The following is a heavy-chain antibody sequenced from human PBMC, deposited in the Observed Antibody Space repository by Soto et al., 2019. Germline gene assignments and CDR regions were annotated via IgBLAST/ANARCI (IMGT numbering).Heavy chain of an antibody. Sequence: SETLSLTCAVSGGSISRGCYYWSWIRQHPGKGLEGIGYIYYIGSTYYNPSLKSRLTISVGASKNELSLRLTSVTAADTAVYYCARHSGYTGYDDLDRWGHGTLVTVSS. J-gene: IGHJ5*02. D-gene: IGHD5-12*01. CDR2: IYYIGST. CDR1: GGSISRGCYY. V-gene: IGHV4-31*11. CDR3: ARHSGYTGYDDLDR.